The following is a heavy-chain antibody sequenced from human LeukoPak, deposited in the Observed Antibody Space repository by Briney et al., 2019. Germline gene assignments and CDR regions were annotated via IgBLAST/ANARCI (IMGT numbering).Heavy chain of an antibody. D-gene: IGHD4-17*01. CDR3: ARDYGDYSRYYFDY. J-gene: IGHJ4*02. CDR1: GFTFSSYC. Sequence: PGGSLRLSCAASGFTFSSYCMHWARQAPGKGLVWVSRINSDGSSTSYADSVKGRFTISRDNAKNTLYLQMNSLRAEDTAVYYCARDYGDYSRYYFDYWGQGTLVTVSS. CDR2: INSDGSST. V-gene: IGHV3-74*01.